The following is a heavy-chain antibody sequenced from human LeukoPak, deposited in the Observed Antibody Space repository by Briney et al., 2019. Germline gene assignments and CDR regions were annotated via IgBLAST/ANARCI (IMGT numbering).Heavy chain of an antibody. CDR1: GFTFSSYS. J-gene: IGHJ4*02. CDR2: ISSSSSYI. CDR3: AKDWAGCSSTSCYKETDY. V-gene: IGHV3-21*01. Sequence: GGSLRLSCAASGFTFSSYSMNWVRQAPGKGLEWVSSISSSSSYIYYADSVKGRFTISRDNAKNSLYLQMNSLRAEDTAVYYCAKDWAGCSSTSCYKETDYWGQGTLVTVSS. D-gene: IGHD2-2*02.